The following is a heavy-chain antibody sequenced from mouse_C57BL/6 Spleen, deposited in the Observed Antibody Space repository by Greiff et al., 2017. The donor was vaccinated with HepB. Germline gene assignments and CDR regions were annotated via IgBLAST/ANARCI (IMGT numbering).Heavy chain of an antibody. CDR1: GYTFTSYW. CDR3: ARKGYGNYVWYFDY. V-gene: IGHV1-55*01. Sequence: QVQLQQPGAELVKPGASVKMSCKASGYTFTSYWITWVKQRPGQGLEWIGDIYPGSGSTNYNEKFKSKATLTVDTSSSTAYMQLSSLTSEDSAVFYCARKGYGNYVWYFDYWGQGTTLTVSS. D-gene: IGHD2-10*02. J-gene: IGHJ2*01. CDR2: IYPGSGST.